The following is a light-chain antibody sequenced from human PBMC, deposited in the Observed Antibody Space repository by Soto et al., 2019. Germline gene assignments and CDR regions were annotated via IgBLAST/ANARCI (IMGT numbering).Light chain of an antibody. CDR1: QFVSSR. V-gene: IGKV3-15*01. CDR2: DTS. Sequence: DIVVTQSPATLSASPGERVTLSCRASQFVSSRLAWYQQRPGQVPRLLIYDTSTRAPGISARFSGSGSGTEFPLTISSLQSEDFAVYYWQEYIQWPPGMFGPGTTVDIK. CDR3: QEYIQWPPGM. J-gene: IGKJ1*01.